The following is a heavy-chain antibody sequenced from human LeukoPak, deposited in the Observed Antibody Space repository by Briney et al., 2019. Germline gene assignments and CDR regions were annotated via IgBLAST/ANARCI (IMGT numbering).Heavy chain of an antibody. CDR1: GYTFTSYY. CDR3: ARAPLYCSSTSCSPYVGYYYYMDV. D-gene: IGHD2-2*01. CDR2: INPSGGST. Sequence: ASVKVSCKASGYTFTSYYMHWVRQAPGQGLEWMGIINPSGGSTSYAQKFQGRVTMTRDTSTSTVYMELSSLRSEDTAVYYCARAPLYCSSTSCSPYVGYYYYMDVWGKGTTVTVSS. V-gene: IGHV1-46*01. J-gene: IGHJ6*03.